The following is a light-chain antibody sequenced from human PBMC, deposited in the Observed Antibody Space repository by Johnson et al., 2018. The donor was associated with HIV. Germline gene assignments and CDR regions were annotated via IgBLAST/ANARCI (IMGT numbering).Light chain of an antibody. J-gene: IGLJ1*01. Sequence: QSALTQPPSVSAAPGQNVNISCSGGSSNIGNNYVSWYQQVPGTAPKLLIYDNNKRPSGIPDRFSGSTSGTSANLGITGLQTGDEADYYCGTWDTRLSVLYVFGSGTKVTVL. CDR3: GTWDTRLSVLYV. CDR2: DNN. CDR1: SSNIGNNY. V-gene: IGLV1-51*01.